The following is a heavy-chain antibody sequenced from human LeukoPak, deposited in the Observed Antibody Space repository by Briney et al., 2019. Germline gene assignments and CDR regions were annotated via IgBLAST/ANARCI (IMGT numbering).Heavy chain of an antibody. Sequence: SESLSLTCAVYGASFSGYYWSWIRQPPGKGLEWHGEINHGGSTNYNPSLKSRVTISEDTSKNQFSLKQSSVTAADTAVYYCAREWIAVAGKRTPIKTYYFDYWGQGTLVTVSS. J-gene: IGHJ4*02. V-gene: IGHV4-34*01. CDR1: GASFSGYY. D-gene: IGHD6-19*01. CDR3: AREWIAVAGKRTPIKTYYFDY. CDR2: INHGGST.